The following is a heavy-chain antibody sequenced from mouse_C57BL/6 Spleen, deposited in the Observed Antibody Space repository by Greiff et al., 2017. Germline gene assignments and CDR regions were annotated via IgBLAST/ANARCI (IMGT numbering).Heavy chain of an antibody. CDR1: GFTFSDYG. CDR2: ISSGSSTI. D-gene: IGHD1-1*01. Sequence: EVKLVESGGGLVKPGGSLKLSCAASGFTFSDYGMHWVRQAPEKGLEWVAYISSGSSTIYYADTVKGRFTISRDNAKNTLFLQMTSLRSEDTAMYYCASPYYYGSSYRYYAMDYWGQGTSVTVSS. J-gene: IGHJ4*01. V-gene: IGHV5-17*01. CDR3: ASPYYYGSSYRYYAMDY.